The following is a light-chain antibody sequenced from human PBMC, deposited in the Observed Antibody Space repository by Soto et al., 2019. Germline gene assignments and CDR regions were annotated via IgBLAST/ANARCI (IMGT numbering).Light chain of an antibody. J-gene: IGKJ5*01. CDR3: QQYYNWPPDIA. Sequence: EIVVTQSPATLSVSPGERATLSCRASQSVSSNLAWYQQKPGQAPRLLIYGASTRATGIPARFSGSGSGTEFTLTISSLQSEDFAVYYCQQYYNWPPDIAFGQGTRLEIK. V-gene: IGKV3-15*01. CDR1: QSVSSN. CDR2: GAS.